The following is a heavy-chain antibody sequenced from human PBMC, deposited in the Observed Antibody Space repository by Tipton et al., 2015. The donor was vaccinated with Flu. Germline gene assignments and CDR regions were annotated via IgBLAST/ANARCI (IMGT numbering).Heavy chain of an antibody. CDR1: SGSIRSTNYF. CDR3: ARLSYYDVDLKNFYFDY. Sequence: TLSLTCTVSSGSIRSTNYFCAWIRQPPGKRLELIGSIYPSGTTYYNPSLKSRVTISVDTSESQFSLMLRSLTAADTAVYYCARLSYYDVDLKNFYFDYWGQGALVTVSS. J-gene: IGHJ4*02. D-gene: IGHD3-10*02. CDR2: IYPSGTT. V-gene: IGHV4-39*01.